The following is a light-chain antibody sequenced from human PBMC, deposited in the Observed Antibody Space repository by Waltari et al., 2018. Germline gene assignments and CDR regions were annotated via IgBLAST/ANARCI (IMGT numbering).Light chain of an antibody. CDR3: QQYNDFSSLT. CDR2: KAA. CDR1: QIISTW. J-gene: IGKJ4*01. Sequence: DTQLTQSPSTLSASVGDRVTITCRASQIISTWLAWYQQKPGKAPKLLIDKAASLESGVPSRFSGSGSGTEFTLTISSLQPDDFATYYCQQYNDFSSLTFGGGTKVEIE. V-gene: IGKV1-5*03.